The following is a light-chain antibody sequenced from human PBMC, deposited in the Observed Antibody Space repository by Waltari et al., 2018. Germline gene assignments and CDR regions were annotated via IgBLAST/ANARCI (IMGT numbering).Light chain of an antibody. J-gene: IGKJ2*01. CDR3: QQSYITTYT. CDR2: AAS. Sequence: DIQMTQSPSSLSASVGDRVTINCRASQSISTYLNWYQQKPGKAPKLLIFAASSLQSGVPSRFSGSGSGTDFTLTIRSLQPEDFATYYCQQSYITTYTFGQGTKLEIK. CDR1: QSISTY. V-gene: IGKV1-39*01.